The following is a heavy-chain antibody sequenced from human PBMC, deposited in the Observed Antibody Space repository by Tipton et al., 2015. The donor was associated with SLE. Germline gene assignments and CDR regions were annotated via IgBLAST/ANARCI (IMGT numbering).Heavy chain of an antibody. Sequence: TLSLTCTVSGGSFSGYYWSWIRQPPGKGLEWIGEINHSGSTNYNPSLKSRVTISVDTSKNQFSLKLSSVTAADTAVYYCARGVPSDYWGQGTLVTVSS. CDR3: ARGVPSDY. CDR1: GGSFSGYY. J-gene: IGHJ4*02. V-gene: IGHV4-34*01. CDR2: INHSGST.